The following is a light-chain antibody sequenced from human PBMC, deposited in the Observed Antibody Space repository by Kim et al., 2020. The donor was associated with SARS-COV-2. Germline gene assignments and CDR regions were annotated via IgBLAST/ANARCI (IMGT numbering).Light chain of an antibody. CDR1: QSVSSH. CDR3: QQRSNWPPRAT. CDR2: DAS. V-gene: IGKV3-11*01. Sequence: PGERATLSCRASQSVSSHLAWYQQKPGQAPRLLIYDASNRATGIPARFSGSGSGTDFTLTISSLEPEDFAVYYCQQRSNWPPRATFGGGTKVDIK. J-gene: IGKJ4*01.